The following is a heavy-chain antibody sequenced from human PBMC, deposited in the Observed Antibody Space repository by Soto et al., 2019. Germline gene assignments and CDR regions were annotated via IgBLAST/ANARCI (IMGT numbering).Heavy chain of an antibody. Sequence: QVQLVQSGAEVKKPGSSVKVSCKASGGTFSNYPVSWVRQAPGQGLEWMGGIIPIFGTVNYAQKFQGRLTITADESPSTAYMALSSLRSEDTAVYYCARGNHRWLQLGYFDLWGRGTLVTVSS. V-gene: IGHV1-69*12. CDR3: ARGNHRWLQLGYFDL. D-gene: IGHD5-12*01. CDR2: IIPIFGTV. CDR1: GGTFSNYP. J-gene: IGHJ2*01.